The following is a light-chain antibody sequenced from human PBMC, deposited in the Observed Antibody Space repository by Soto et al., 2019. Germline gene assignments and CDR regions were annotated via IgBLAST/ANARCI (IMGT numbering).Light chain of an antibody. CDR1: SSDVGRYNF. CDR2: EVN. J-gene: IGLJ3*02. Sequence: QSTLTQPASVSGSPGQSITISCTGTSSDVGRYNFVSWYQQHPGKAPKLMIYEVNKRPSGVSNRFSGSKSGNTASLTISGLQAEDEADYYCCSYAGRSTWVFGGGTKVTVL. CDR3: CSYAGRSTWV. V-gene: IGLV2-23*02.